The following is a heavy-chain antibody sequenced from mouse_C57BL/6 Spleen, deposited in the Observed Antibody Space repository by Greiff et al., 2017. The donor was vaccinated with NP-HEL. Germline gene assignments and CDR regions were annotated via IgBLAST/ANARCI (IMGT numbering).Heavy chain of an antibody. V-gene: IGHV5-9-1*02. J-gene: IGHJ4*01. CDR1: GFTFSSYA. Sequence: EVQRVESGEGLVKPGGSLKLSCAASGFTFSSYAMSWVRQTPEKRLEWVAYISSGGDYIYYADTVKGRFTFTRDNARNTLYLQMGSLKSEDTDMYYCTRDRYYYYFYAMDYWGQGTSVTVSS. D-gene: IGHD2-4*01. CDR2: ISSGGDYI. CDR3: TRDRYYYYFYAMDY.